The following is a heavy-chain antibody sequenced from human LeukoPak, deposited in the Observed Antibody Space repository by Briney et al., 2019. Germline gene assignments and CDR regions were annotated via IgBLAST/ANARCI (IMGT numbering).Heavy chain of an antibody. CDR1: GGSISSGSYY. V-gene: IGHV4-61*02. D-gene: IGHD5-24*01. Sequence: SETLSLTCTVSGGSISSGSYYWSWIRQPAGKGLEWIGRIYTSGSTNYNPSLKSRVTMSVDTSKNQFSLKLSSVTAADTAVYYCARDLGDGYNWGDYWGQGTLVTVSS. CDR3: ARDLGDGYNWGDY. J-gene: IGHJ4*02. CDR2: IYTSGST.